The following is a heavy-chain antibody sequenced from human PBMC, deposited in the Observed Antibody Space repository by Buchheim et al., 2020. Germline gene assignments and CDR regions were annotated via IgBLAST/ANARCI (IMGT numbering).Heavy chain of an antibody. CDR2: INPSGGST. V-gene: IGHV1-46*01. CDR1: GYTFTSYY. CDR3: ARETTTTVVTAIAFDY. Sequence: QVQLVQSGAEVKKPGASVKVSCKASGYTFTSYYMHWVRQAPGQGLEWMGIINPSGGSTSYAQKFKGRVTMTRDTSTSTVYMELSSLRSEDTAVYYCARETTTTVVTAIAFDYWGQGTL. J-gene: IGHJ4*02. D-gene: IGHD2-21*02.